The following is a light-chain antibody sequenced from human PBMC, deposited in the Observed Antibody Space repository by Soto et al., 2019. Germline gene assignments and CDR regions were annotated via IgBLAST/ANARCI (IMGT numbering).Light chain of an antibody. V-gene: IGKV1-33*01. CDR2: DAS. J-gene: IGKJ3*01. CDR1: QDISNY. CDR3: QQYDNRAPLGFT. Sequence: DIQMTQSPSSLSASVGDRVTITCQASQDISNYLNWYQQKPGKAPKLLIYDASNLETGVPSRFSGRGSVTDFTCTISSLQPEDIATYDGQQYDNRAPLGFTVGPGTKVGIK.